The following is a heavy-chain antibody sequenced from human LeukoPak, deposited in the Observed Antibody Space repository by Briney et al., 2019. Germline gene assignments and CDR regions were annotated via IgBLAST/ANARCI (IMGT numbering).Heavy chain of an antibody. CDR2: IYYSGST. CDR3: ARGYSSGWYVNWFDP. J-gene: IGHJ5*02. Sequence: SETLSLTCTVPGGSISSYYWSWIRQPPGKELEWIGYIYYSGSTNYNPSLQSRVTISVDTSKNQFSLKLSSVTAADTAVYYCARGYSSGWYVNWFDPWGQGTLVTVSS. D-gene: IGHD6-19*01. V-gene: IGHV4-59*01. CDR1: GGSISSYY.